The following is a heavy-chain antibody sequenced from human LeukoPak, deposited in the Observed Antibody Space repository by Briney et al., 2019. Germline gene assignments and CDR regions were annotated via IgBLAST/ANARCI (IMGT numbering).Heavy chain of an antibody. V-gene: IGHV1-58*01. J-gene: IGHJ3*02. D-gene: IGHD3-10*01. CDR3: AASVLTDAFDI. CDR1: GFTFTSSA. CDR2: IFVGSGNT. Sequence: SVKVSCKASGFTFTSSAVQWVRLARGQRLEWIGWIFVGSGNTNYAQKFQERVTITRDMSTTTAYMELSSLRSEDTAVYYCAASVLTDAFDIWGQGTMVTVSS.